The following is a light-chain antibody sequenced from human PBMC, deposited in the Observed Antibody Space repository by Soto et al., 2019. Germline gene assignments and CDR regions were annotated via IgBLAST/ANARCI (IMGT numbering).Light chain of an antibody. Sequence: QSVLTQPPSASGSPGQSVTISCTGTSSDVGGYDYVSWYQRHPGKAPKLLIFEVSKRPSGVPDRFSGSKSGNTASLTVSGLQADDEADYYCSSYAGTNAYVLFGGGTKVTVL. V-gene: IGLV2-8*01. CDR2: EVS. CDR1: SSDVGGYDY. J-gene: IGLJ2*01. CDR3: SSYAGTNAYVL.